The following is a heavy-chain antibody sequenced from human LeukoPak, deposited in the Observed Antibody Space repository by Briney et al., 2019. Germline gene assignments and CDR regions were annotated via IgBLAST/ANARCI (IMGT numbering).Heavy chain of an antibody. Sequence: GASVKVSCKASGYTFTGGYIHWVRQAPGQGLEWMAWINHQSGATNYAQKFRGRVTMTRDVSISTAYMEVTSLTFDDTAVYYCARGGDDSGLYFAYWGQGTLVTVSS. J-gene: IGHJ4*02. CDR1: GYTFTGGY. V-gene: IGHV1-2*02. CDR2: INHQSGAT. CDR3: ARGGDDSGLYFAY. D-gene: IGHD3-22*01.